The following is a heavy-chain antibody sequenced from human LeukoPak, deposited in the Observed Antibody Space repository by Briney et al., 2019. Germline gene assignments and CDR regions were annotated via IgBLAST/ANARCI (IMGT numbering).Heavy chain of an antibody. V-gene: IGHV1-69*13. CDR3: ARDVGYCSGGSCYSP. Sequence: ASVNVSCRASGGTFSSYAISWVRQAPGQGLEWMGGIIPIFGTANYAQKFQGRVTITADESTSTAYMELSSLRSEDTAVYYCARDVGYCSGGSCYSPWGQGTLVTVSS. CDR2: IIPIFGTA. CDR1: GGTFSSYA. D-gene: IGHD2-15*01. J-gene: IGHJ5*02.